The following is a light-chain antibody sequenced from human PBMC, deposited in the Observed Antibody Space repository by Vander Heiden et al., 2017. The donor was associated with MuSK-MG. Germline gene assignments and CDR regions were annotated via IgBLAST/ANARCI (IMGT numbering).Light chain of an antibody. Sequence: QSVLTQPPSVSEAPGQRVTISRSGSDSKRGKNDVNWYQHLPGRAPKVLVYYDDLGPSGVASRFSAAKSGTAAALATSGLQSEEEAEYYCATWESRRNGYVFGRGTTVTVL. V-gene: IGLV1-36*01. J-gene: IGLJ1*01. CDR3: ATWESRRNGYV. CDR2: YDD. CDR1: DSKRGKND.